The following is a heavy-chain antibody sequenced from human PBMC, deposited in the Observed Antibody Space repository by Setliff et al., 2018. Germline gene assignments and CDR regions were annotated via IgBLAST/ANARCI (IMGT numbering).Heavy chain of an antibody. Sequence: SVKVSCKASGGTFSSYGISWVRRAPGQGLEWLGGTIPNFGTTNYAQEFQGRVTIITDESTSTAYMELSSPRFEDTAVYYCAREGVDTRSSTDYRYYMDLWGKGTTVTVSS. J-gene: IGHJ6*03. D-gene: IGHD5-18*01. V-gene: IGHV1-69*05. CDR2: TIPNFGTT. CDR3: AREGVDTRSSTDYRYYMDL. CDR1: GGTFSSYG.